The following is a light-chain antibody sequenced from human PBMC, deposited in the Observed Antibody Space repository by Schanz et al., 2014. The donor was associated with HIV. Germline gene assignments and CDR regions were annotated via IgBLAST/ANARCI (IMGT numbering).Light chain of an antibody. V-gene: IGLV1-40*01. J-gene: IGLJ3*02. CDR2: GNS. Sequence: QSVLTQPPSASGTPGQRVTISCSGSSSNIGSNYVYWYQQLPGTAPKLLIYGNSNRPSGVPDRFSGSKSGTSGSLAITGLQAEDEADYYCQSHDSRLSAWVFGGGTKLTVL. CDR3: QSHDSRLSAWV. CDR1: SSNIGSNY.